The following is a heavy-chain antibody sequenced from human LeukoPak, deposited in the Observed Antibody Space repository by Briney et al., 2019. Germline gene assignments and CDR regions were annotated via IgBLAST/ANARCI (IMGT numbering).Heavy chain of an antibody. V-gene: IGHV3-7*01. CDR2: IKEDGSQK. D-gene: IGHD4-17*01. CDR1: GFTFSSYW. Sequence: GGSLRLSCAASGFTFSSYWMSWVRQSPGKGLEWVANIKEDGSQKYYVDSVKGRFTISRDDAKNSLYLQMSSLRAEDTAVYYCARDFYGDYALSAFDIWGQGTMVTVSS. J-gene: IGHJ3*02. CDR3: ARDFYGDYALSAFDI.